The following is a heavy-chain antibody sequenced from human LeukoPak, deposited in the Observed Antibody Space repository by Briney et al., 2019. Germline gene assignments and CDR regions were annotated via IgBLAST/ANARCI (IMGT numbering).Heavy chain of an antibody. CDR2: ISYDGSNK. V-gene: IGHV3-30-3*01. CDR3: ARSGSYYYYGMDV. CDR1: GFTFSSYA. J-gene: IGHJ6*02. Sequence: GGSLRLSCAASGFTFSSYAMHWVRQAPGKGLEWVAVISYDGSNKYYADSVKGRFTISRDNSKNTLYLQMNSLRAEDTAVYYCARSGSYYYYGMDVWGQGTTVTVSS. D-gene: IGHD1-26*01.